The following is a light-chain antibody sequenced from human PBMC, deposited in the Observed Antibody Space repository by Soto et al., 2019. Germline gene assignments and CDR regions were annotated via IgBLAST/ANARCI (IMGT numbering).Light chain of an antibody. CDR2: EDN. CDR1: SSDVGGYNS. V-gene: IGLV2-23*01. J-gene: IGLJ1*01. Sequence: QSALTQPASVSGSPGQSIAISCTGTSSDVGGYNSVSWYQQHPGKVPKLMIYEDNKRPSGVSDRFSGSKSGNTASLTISGLQAEDEADYYCCSYAGDPYVFGTGTQLTVL. CDR3: CSYAGDPYV.